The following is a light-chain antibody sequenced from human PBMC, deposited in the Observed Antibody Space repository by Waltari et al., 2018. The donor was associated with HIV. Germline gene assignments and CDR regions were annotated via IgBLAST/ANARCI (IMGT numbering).Light chain of an antibody. CDR2: RNN. Sequence: QSVLTQPPSASGAPGQRVTISCSGSSSNIGSNFVYWYQQLPGTAPKLLIYRNNQRPSGVPDRFSGSKSGTSASLAISGLRSEDEADYYCSSYGGRSNYVFGTGTKVTVL. J-gene: IGLJ1*01. CDR3: SSYGGRSNYV. V-gene: IGLV1-47*01. CDR1: SSNIGSNF.